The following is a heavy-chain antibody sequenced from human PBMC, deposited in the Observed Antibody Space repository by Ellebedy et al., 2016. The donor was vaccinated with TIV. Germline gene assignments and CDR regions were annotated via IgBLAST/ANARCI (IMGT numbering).Heavy chain of an antibody. CDR3: ARDPPFDAAAGTGGDY. V-gene: IGHV3-30*03. D-gene: IGHD6-13*01. CDR1: GFTFSSYS. J-gene: IGHJ4*02. CDR2: ISYDGSNK. Sequence: GGSLRLSCAASGFTFSSYSTNWVRQAPGKGLEWVAVISYDGSNKYYADSVKGRFPISRDNSKNTLYLQMNSLRAEDTAVYYCARDPPFDAAAGTGGDYWGQGTLVTVSS.